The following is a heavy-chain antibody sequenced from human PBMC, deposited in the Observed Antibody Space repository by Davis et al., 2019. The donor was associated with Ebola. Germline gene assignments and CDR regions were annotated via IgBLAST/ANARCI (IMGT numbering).Heavy chain of an antibody. CDR1: GFSFDQYW. CDR3: AKIFFGTRAIDYGDY. V-gene: IGHV3-23*01. CDR2: ISGTGGST. D-gene: IGHD3-3*01. J-gene: IGHJ4*02. Sequence: GESLKISCVVSGFSFDQYWMSWVRQAPGKGLEWVSAISGTGGSTYYADSVKGRFTISRDNSKNTLSLQMNSLRAEDTAVYYCAKIFFGTRAIDYGDYWGQGTLVTVSS.